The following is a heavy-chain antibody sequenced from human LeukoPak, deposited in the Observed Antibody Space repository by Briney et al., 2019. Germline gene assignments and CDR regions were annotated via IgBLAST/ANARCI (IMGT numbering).Heavy chain of an antibody. CDR2: ISYDGSIT. J-gene: IGHJ5*02. V-gene: IGHV3-30*03. CDR3: ARGTGTTPWFDP. CDR1: GFTFSSYG. D-gene: IGHD1-7*01. Sequence: PGGSLRLSCAASGFTFSSYGMHWVRQAPGKGLEWVAVISYDGSITYYSDSVKGRFTISRDNFRNALLLQMNSLRAEDTAVYYCARGTGTTPWFDPWGQGTLVTVSS.